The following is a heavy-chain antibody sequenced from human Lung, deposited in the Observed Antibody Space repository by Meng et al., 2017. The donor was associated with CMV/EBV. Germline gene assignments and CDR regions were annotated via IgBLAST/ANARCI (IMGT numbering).Heavy chain of an antibody. J-gene: IGHJ4*02. D-gene: IGHD1-1*01. V-gene: IGHV1-2*02. CDR2: IHPHRGDT. CDR3: ARDNNWGPDY. Sequence: ASXXVSCKASGYTFTAHYFHWVRQAPGQGLEWMGWIHPHRGDTNYAQQFQGRVTLTSDTSINTGYMKLTRLTSDDTAVYYCARDNNWGPDYWGQGTLVTVSS. CDR1: GYTFTAHY.